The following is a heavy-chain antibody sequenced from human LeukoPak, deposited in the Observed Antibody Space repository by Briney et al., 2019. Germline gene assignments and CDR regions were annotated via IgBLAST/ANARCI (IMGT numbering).Heavy chain of an antibody. CDR3: ARGPYCGGDCYLFDP. CDR1: GGSISSGGYS. Sequence: SQTLSLTCAVSGGSISSGGYSWSWIRQLPGKGLEWIGYIYHSGSTYYNPSLKSRVTISVDRSKNQFSLKLSSVTAADTAVYYCARGPYCGGDCYLFDPWGQGTLVTVSS. CDR2: IYHSGST. D-gene: IGHD2-21*02. V-gene: IGHV4-30-2*01. J-gene: IGHJ5*02.